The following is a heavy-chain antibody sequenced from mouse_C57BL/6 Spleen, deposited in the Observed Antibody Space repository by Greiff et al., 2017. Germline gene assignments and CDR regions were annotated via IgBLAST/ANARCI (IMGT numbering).Heavy chain of an antibody. CDR3: ARLTGKVWFAY. D-gene: IGHD4-1*01. Sequence: VQLQQPGAELVRPGTSVKLSCKASGYTFTSYWMHWVKQRPGQGLEWIGVIDPSDSYTNYNQKFKGKATLTVDTSSSTAYMQLSSLTSEDSAVYYCARLTGKVWFAYWCQGTLVTVSA. J-gene: IGHJ3*01. V-gene: IGHV1-59*01. CDR2: IDPSDSYT. CDR1: GYTFTSYW.